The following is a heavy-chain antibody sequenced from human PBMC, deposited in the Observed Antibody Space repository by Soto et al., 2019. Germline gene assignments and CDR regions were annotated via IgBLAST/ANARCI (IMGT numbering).Heavy chain of an antibody. CDR1: GGTFSSYA. J-gene: IGHJ3*02. CDR3: ARPDHILHYAFDI. V-gene: IGHV1-69*13. Sequence: ASVKVSCKASGGTFSSYAISWVRQAPGQGLEWMGGIIPIFGTANYAQKFQGRVTITADESTSTAYMELSSLRSEDTAVYYCARPDHILHYAFDIWGQGTMVTVSS. D-gene: IGHD2-21*01. CDR2: IIPIFGTA.